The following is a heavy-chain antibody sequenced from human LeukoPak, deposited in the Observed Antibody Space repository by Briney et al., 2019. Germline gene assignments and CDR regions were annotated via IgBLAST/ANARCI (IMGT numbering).Heavy chain of an antibody. Sequence: SETLSLTCTVSGGSISSGGYYWSWIRQHPGKGLEWIGYIYYSGSTYYNPSLKSRVTISVDTSKNQFSLKLSSVTAADTAVYYCARFSSSCYYYYYYGMDVWGQGTTVTVSS. CDR1: GGSISSGGYY. J-gene: IGHJ6*02. D-gene: IGHD6-13*01. CDR2: IYYSGST. CDR3: ARFSSSCYYYYYYGMDV. V-gene: IGHV4-31*03.